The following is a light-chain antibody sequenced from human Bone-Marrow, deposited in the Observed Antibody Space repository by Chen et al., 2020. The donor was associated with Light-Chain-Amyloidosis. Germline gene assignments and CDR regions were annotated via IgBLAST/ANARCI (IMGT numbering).Light chain of an antibody. CDR2: RDT. CDR3: QSADSSGTYEVI. V-gene: IGLV3-25*03. CDR1: DLPTKY. J-gene: IGLJ2*01. Sequence: SYELTRPPSVSVSPGQPARITCPGEDLPTKYAYWYKQKPGQAPVMVIHRDTERPSGISERFSGASSGTTATLTISGVQAEDEADYHCQSADSSGTYEVIFGGGTKLTVL.